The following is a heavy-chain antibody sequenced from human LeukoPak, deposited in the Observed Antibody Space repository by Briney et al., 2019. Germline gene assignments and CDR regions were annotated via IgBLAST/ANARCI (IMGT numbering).Heavy chain of an antibody. Sequence: GGSPRLSCATSGFTSSYYDMHWVRQVPGKGPEWVAVISSEGTKESYADSVKGRFTVSRDNSKNTVFLQMSSLRTEDTAVYYCAKDLYSFASQHYFDYWGQGTLVTVSS. V-gene: IGHV3-30*18. CDR3: AKDLYSFASQHYFDY. D-gene: IGHD5-18*01. CDR2: ISSEGTKE. CDR1: GFTSSYYD. J-gene: IGHJ4*02.